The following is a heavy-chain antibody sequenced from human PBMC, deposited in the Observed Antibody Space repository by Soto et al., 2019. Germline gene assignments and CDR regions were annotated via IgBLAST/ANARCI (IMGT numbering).Heavy chain of an antibody. Sequence: ASETLSLTCTVSGGSISSYYWSWIRQPPGKGLEWIGYIYYSGSTNYNPSLKSRVTISVDTSKNQFSLKLSSVTAADTAVYYCARGGYYGSGSYYNFLRYWGQGTLVTVSS. J-gene: IGHJ4*02. CDR2: IYYSGST. CDR1: GGSISSYY. V-gene: IGHV4-59*01. D-gene: IGHD3-10*01. CDR3: ARGGYYGSGSYYNFLRY.